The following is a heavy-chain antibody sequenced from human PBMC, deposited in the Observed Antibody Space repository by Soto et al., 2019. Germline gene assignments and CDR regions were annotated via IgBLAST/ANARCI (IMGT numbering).Heavy chain of an antibody. V-gene: IGHV1-2*04. CDR3: ARERREYVVATQGKWDPPYGMDV. CDR1: GYTFTGYY. Sequence: GASVNVSCKASGYTFTGYYMHWVRQAPGQGLEWMGWINPNSGGTNYAQKFQGWVTMTRDTSISTAYMELSRLRSDDTAVYYCARERREYVVATQGKWDPPYGMDVWG. J-gene: IGHJ6*02. D-gene: IGHD5-12*01. CDR2: INPNSGGT.